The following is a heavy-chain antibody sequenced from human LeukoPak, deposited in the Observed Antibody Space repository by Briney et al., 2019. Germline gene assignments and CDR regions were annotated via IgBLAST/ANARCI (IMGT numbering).Heavy chain of an antibody. J-gene: IGHJ5*01. Sequence: GESLKISCKGSGFNFTAYWIAWVRQMPGKGLEWMGISHPINSDTKYSPSFQGQVTISTDKSSSTAYLQWNSLKASDTAMYYCARHQYYYDSSGNYGWFDSWGQGTLVTVSS. CDR3: ARHQYYYDSSGNYGWFDS. D-gene: IGHD3-22*01. CDR1: GFNFTAYW. CDR2: SHPINSDT. V-gene: IGHV5-51*01.